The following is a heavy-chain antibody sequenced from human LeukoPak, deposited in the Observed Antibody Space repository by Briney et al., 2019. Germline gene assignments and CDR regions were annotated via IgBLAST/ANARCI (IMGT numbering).Heavy chain of an antibody. CDR2: ISSSSSYI. CDR1: GFTFSSYS. J-gene: IGHJ4*02. D-gene: IGHD3-3*01. V-gene: IGHV3-21*01. Sequence: GGSLRLSCAASGFTFSSYSMNWVRQAPGKGLEWVSSISSSSSYIYYADSVKGRFTISRDNAKNSLYLQMNSLRAEDTAVYYCAGGYYDFWSGCSTLFDYWGQGTLVTVSS. CDR3: AGGYYDFWSGCSTLFDY.